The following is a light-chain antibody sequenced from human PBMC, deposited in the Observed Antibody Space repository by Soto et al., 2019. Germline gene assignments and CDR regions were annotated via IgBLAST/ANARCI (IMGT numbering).Light chain of an antibody. CDR3: QQYGSSPFT. CDR2: GAS. J-gene: IGKJ3*01. Sequence: EIVLTQSPGTLSLSPGERATLSCRASQSVSSSYLAWYQQKPGQAPRLLIYGASSRATGIPDRFSGSGSGTGFTLTISRLEPEYFAVYYCQQYGSSPFTFGPGTKVDIK. CDR1: QSVSSSY. V-gene: IGKV3-20*01.